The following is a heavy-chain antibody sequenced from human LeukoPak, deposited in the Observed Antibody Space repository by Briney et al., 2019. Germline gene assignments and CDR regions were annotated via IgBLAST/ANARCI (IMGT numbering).Heavy chain of an antibody. CDR2: FDPEDGET. V-gene: IGHV1-24*01. Sequence: GASVKVSCKVSGYTLTELSMHWVRQAPGKGLEWMGGFDPEDGETIYAQKFQGRVTMTEETSTDTAYMELSSLRSEDTAVYYCATGGTSWTDEFDYWGQGTLVTVSS. J-gene: IGHJ4*02. CDR1: GYTLTELS. D-gene: IGHD2-2*01. CDR3: ATGGTSWTDEFDY.